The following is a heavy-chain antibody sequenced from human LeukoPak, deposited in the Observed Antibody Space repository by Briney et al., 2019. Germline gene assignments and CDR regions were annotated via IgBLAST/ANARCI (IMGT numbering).Heavy chain of an antibody. CDR3: AREGIARKGAGY. Sequence: SETLSLTCTVSGGSVTSDPYYWTWIRQPAGKGLEWIGRVYSSGSTNYNPSLKSRVRISLDTSKNQFSLNLTSVTAADTAVYYCAREGIARKGAGYWGQGILVTVSS. CDR1: GGSVTSDPYY. J-gene: IGHJ4*02. CDR2: VYSSGST. D-gene: IGHD6-13*01. V-gene: IGHV4-61*02.